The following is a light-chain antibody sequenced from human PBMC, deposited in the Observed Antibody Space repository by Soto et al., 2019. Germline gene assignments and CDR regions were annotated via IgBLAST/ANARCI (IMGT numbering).Light chain of an antibody. CDR3: QETYNTSPT. CDR1: QSITNY. CDR2: AAS. J-gene: IGKJ1*01. V-gene: IGKV1-39*01. Sequence: DIQMTQSPSSLSASVGDRVTITCRASQSITNYLNWYQQKPGKAPELLIFAASSLQGGVPSRFSGSESGTDFTLTISSLQPEDSATYYCQETYNTSPTFGQGTKVEIK.